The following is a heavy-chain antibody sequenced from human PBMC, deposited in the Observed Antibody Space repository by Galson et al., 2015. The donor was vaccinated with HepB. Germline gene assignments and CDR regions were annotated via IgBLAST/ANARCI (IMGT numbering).Heavy chain of an antibody. D-gene: IGHD6-19*01. Sequence: SLRLSCAASGFTFSSYGMHWVRQAPGKGLEWVAVIWYDGSNKYYADSVKGRFTISRDNSKNTLYLQMNSLRAEDTAMYYCARDPGYSSGWHKIWAADYAFDIWGQGTMVTVSS. J-gene: IGHJ3*02. V-gene: IGHV3-33*01. CDR2: IWYDGSNK. CDR1: GFTFSSYG. CDR3: ARDPGYSSGWHKIWAADYAFDI.